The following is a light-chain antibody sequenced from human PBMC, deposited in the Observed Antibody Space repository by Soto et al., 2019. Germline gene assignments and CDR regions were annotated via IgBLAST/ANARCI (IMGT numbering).Light chain of an antibody. CDR1: QGVSSN. V-gene: IGKV3-15*01. CDR2: SAS. J-gene: IGKJ2*01. Sequence: ETVMTQSPATLSVSPGERATLSCRASQGVSSNLAWYQQKPGQAPRLLIYSASTRATGIPARFSGSGSGTEFTPPIGSLRFEDFAVYYCQQYNNWPPITFGQGTKLEIK. CDR3: QQYNNWPPIT.